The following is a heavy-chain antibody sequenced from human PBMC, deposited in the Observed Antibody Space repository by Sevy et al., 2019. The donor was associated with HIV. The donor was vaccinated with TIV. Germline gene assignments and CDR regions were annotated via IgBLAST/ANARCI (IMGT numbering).Heavy chain of an antibody. CDR3: ARFLGGSSSGGTCDFYDAFDI. Sequence: SETLSLTCTVSGGSISSVNNYWSWIRQHPGKGLEWVGYIYYSGTTYYNPSLKSRITISVDTSKNQFSLKLSSVTAADTAVYYCARFLGGSSSGGTCDFYDAFDIWGQGTMVTVSS. CDR1: GGSISSVNNY. CDR2: IYYSGTT. D-gene: IGHD2-15*01. J-gene: IGHJ3*02. V-gene: IGHV4-31*03.